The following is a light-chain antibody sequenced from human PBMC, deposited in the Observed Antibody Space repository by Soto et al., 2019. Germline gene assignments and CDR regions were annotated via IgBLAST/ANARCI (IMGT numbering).Light chain of an antibody. CDR2: GNT. Sequence: QSVLTRPPSVSGAPGQRVTISCTGSSSNIGAGYDVHWYQQLPGRAPKLLIYGNTIRPSGVPDRFSGSKSGTSASLAITGLQAEDEADYYCLSFDSSLSVVFGGGTKVTVL. CDR3: LSFDSSLSVV. CDR1: SSNIGAGYD. J-gene: IGLJ2*01. V-gene: IGLV1-40*01.